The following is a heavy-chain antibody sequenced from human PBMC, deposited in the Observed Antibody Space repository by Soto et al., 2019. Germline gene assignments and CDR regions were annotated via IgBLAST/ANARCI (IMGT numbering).Heavy chain of an antibody. CDR2: IYYSGST. CDR3: AGGRGDYYYGMGV. D-gene: IGHD3-10*01. V-gene: IGHV4-39*01. Sequence: QLQLQESGPGLVKASETLSPTCTVSGGSISSSSYYWGWIRQPPGKGLEWIGSIYYSGSTYYNPSLKSRVTISVDTSKNQFSLRLSSVTAADTAVYYCAGGRGDYYYGMGVWGQGTTVTGSS. CDR1: GGSISSSSYY. J-gene: IGHJ6*02.